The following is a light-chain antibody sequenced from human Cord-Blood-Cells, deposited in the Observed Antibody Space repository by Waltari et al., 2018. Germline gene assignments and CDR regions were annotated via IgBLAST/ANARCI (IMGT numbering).Light chain of an antibody. CDR2: GAS. J-gene: IGKJ4*01. CDR1: QSVSSN. V-gene: IGKV3-15*01. Sequence: EIVMTQSPATLSVSPGERATISCRASQSVSSNLAWYQQKPGQAPRLLIYGASTRATGIPARFSGSGSGTEFTLTISSLQSEDFAVYDCQQYNNWPLTFGGGTKVEIK. CDR3: QQYNNWPLT.